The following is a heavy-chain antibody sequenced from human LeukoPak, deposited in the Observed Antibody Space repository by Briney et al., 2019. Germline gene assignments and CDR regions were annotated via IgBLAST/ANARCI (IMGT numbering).Heavy chain of an antibody. CDR2: ISDSGGST. CDR1: GFTFSSYA. D-gene: IGHD6-19*01. V-gene: IGHV3-23*01. Sequence: GGSLRLSCAASGFTFSSYAMSWVRQAPGKGLEWVSAISDSGGSTYYADSVKGRFTISRDNSKNTLYLQMNSLRAEDTAVHYCAKLIAVAGNDGYWGQGTLVTVSS. CDR3: AKLIAVAGNDGY. J-gene: IGHJ4*02.